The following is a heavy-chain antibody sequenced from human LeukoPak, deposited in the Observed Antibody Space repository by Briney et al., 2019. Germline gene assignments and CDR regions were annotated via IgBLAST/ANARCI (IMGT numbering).Heavy chain of an antibody. Sequence: ASVKVSFKASGYTFTSYAMHWVRQAPGQRLEWMGWINAGNGNTKYSQKFQGRVTITRDTSASTAYMELSSLRSEDTAVYYCARDGDSGYEYYYYYGMDVWGKGTTVTVSS. CDR3: ARDGDSGYEYYYYYGMDV. CDR2: INAGNGNT. CDR1: GYTFTSYA. V-gene: IGHV1-3*01. J-gene: IGHJ6*04. D-gene: IGHD5-12*01.